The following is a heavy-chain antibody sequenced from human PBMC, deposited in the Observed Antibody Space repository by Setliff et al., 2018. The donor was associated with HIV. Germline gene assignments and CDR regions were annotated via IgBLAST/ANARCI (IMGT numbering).Heavy chain of an antibody. D-gene: IGHD3-22*01. V-gene: IGHV4-34*01. CDR3: ARGDDSTGYYYYYFDY. Sequence: SETLSLTCAVHGGSFSGFYWSWIRQLPGKGLEWIGEINHSGSTNYNPALKSRVTISGDTSKNQFSLKLSSVNAADTAVYYCARGDDSTGYYYYYFDYWGQGTLVTVS. CDR2: INHSGST. CDR1: GGSFSGFY. J-gene: IGHJ4*02.